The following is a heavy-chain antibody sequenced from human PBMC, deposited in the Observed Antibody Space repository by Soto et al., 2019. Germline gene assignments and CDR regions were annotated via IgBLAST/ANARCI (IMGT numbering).Heavy chain of an antibody. CDR1: GFTFSSYA. J-gene: IGHJ4*02. Sequence: EIQLLESGGGLVQPGGSLRLSCATSGFTFSSYAMNWVRQAPGMGLEWVSGVSDSGSGTWYAESVKGRFTISRDNSKNMLYLQMNSLRADDTAVYYCAKGAGSASGRYWGQGTLVTVSS. V-gene: IGHV3-23*01. D-gene: IGHD3-10*01. CDR3: AKGAGSASGRY. CDR2: VSDSGSGT.